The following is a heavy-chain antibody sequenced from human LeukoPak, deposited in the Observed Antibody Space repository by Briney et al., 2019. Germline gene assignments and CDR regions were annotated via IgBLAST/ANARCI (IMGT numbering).Heavy chain of an antibody. Sequence: GTSLRLSCAESGFTFSTYGVHWVRQAPRKGLEWLGYVWFDGSNSDYVDPVKGRFTLSRDNSQNTVYLQMHSLRADDTAVYHCARFRGCVYTCSFDLWGQDTRVSVS. D-gene: IGHD3-16*01. J-gene: IGHJ4*02. V-gene: IGHV3-33*01. CDR2: VWFDGSNS. CDR1: GFTFSTYG. CDR3: ARFRGCVYTCSFDL.